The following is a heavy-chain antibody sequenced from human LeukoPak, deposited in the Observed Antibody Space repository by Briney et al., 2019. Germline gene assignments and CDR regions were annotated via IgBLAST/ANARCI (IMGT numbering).Heavy chain of an antibody. V-gene: IGHV3-49*03. J-gene: IGHJ4*02. CDR1: GFTFGDYA. Sequence: GGSLRLSCTASGFTFGDYAMSWFRQAPGKGLEWVGFIRSKAYGGTTEYAASVKGRFTISRDDSKSIAYLQMNSLKTEDTAVYYCTRVNTAMVLDYWGQGTLVTVSS. D-gene: IGHD5-18*01. CDR2: IRSKAYGGTT. CDR3: TRVNTAMVLDY.